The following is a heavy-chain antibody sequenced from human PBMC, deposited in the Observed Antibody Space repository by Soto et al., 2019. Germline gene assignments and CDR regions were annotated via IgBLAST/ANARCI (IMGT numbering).Heavy chain of an antibody. CDR3: PTERVVLVPASIG. V-gene: IGHV3-15*07. J-gene: IGHJ4*02. CDR1: SVSNAW. Sequence: SVSNAWMNWVRQAPGKGLEWVGRIKIKTDGGTTDYAAPVKGRFTISRDDSKNTLYLQMNSLKTEDTAVYYCPTERVVLVPASIGWGQGTLVTVSS. CDR2: IKIKTDGGTT. D-gene: IGHD2-2*01.